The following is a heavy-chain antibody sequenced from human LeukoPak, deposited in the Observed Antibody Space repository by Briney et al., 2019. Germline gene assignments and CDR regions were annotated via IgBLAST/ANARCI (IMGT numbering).Heavy chain of an antibody. CDR1: GDSISSNY. J-gene: IGHJ6*02. Sequence: PSETLSLTCTVSGDSISSNYWNWIRQPPGKGLEWIGYLYNGGSTKYNPSLKSRVTISVDTSKNQFSLKLSSVTAADTAVYYCARDRSYYTGGMDVWGQGTTVTVSS. V-gene: IGHV4-59*01. D-gene: IGHD3-10*01. CDR2: LYNGGST. CDR3: ARDRSYYTGGMDV.